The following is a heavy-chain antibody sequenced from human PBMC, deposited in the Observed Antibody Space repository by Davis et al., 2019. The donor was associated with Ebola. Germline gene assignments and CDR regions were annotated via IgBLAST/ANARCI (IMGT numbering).Heavy chain of an antibody. CDR2: IIPVVDTK. D-gene: IGHD5-24*01. CDR3: ARVGDGYNGS. Sequence: SVTVSCKTSGGTFTNYAVNWVRQAPGQGLEWMGRIIPVVDTKDYAQKFQGRVTITADKSTSTAYMELSSLRSEDTAVYYCARVGDGYNGSWGQGTLVTVSS. J-gene: IGHJ5*02. V-gene: IGHV1-69*04. CDR1: GGTFTNYA.